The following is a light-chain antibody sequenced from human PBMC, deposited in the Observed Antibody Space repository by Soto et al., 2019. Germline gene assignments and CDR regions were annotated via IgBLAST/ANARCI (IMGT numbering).Light chain of an antibody. CDR3: QAWDINTMV. J-gene: IGLJ2*01. V-gene: IGLV3-1*01. CDR1: KLGDKY. Sequence: SYELTQPPSVSVSPGQTASITCSGDKLGDKYASWYQQKPGQSPVLVIYQDIRRPSGIPERFSGSSSGNTATLTISGTQAMDEADYYCQAWDINTMVFGAGTKLTVL. CDR2: QDI.